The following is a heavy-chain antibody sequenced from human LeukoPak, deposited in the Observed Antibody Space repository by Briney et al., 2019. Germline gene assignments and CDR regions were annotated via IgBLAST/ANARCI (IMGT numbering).Heavy chain of an antibody. V-gene: IGHV1-3*04. CDR2: INTGNGNT. CDR1: GYTFTSNA. CDR3: ARGTAEGLDR. D-gene: IGHD2-2*01. J-gene: IGHJ5*02. Sequence: ASVKVSCKASGYTFTSNAMHWVRQAPGQRPEWMGWINTGNGNTKYSQKFQGRVTISRDTSANTAYMEVSSLRSEDTAVYYCARGTAEGLDRWGQGTLVTVSS.